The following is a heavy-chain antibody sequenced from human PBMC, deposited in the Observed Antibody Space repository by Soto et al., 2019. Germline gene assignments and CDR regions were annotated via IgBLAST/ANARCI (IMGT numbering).Heavy chain of an antibody. CDR1: GFTFSHAW. J-gene: IGHJ4*02. Sequence: EVQLVESGGDFVKPGESLRLSCAASGFTFSHAWMSWLRQAPGKGLEWVGRIKSKADAETKDYAAPVKGRFTISRDDSRDTVYLQVNSLESEDTAMYFCAADVPPQGGGEFDFWGQGTLVTASS. CDR2: IKSKADAETK. CDR3: AADVPPQGGGEFDF. V-gene: IGHV3-15*07.